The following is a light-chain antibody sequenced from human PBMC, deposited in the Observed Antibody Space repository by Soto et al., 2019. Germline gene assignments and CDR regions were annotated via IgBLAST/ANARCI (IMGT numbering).Light chain of an antibody. CDR3: CAFAYSRVV. Sequence: QSALTQPASVSGSPGQSITIPCSGRSSDLGGLNYVSWYQQHPGKVPKLIIYKVDNRPSGISDRFSGSKSGSTASLTISGLQAEDEADYYCCAFAYSRVVFGGGTKLTVL. J-gene: IGLJ3*02. CDR2: KVD. V-gene: IGLV2-23*02. CDR1: SSDLGGLNY.